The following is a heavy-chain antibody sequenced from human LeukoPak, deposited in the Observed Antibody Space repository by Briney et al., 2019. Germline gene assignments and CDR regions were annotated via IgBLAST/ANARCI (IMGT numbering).Heavy chain of an antibody. Sequence: GGSLRLSCAASGFTFSSYSMNWVRQAPGKGLEWVSYISSSSSTIYYADSVKGRFTISRDNAKNSLYLQMNSLRAEDTAVYYCARDKGQYYDFWSGPAYFDYWGQGTLVTVSS. J-gene: IGHJ4*02. CDR1: GFTFSSYS. V-gene: IGHV3-48*01. CDR3: ARDKGQYYDFWSGPAYFDY. D-gene: IGHD3-3*01. CDR2: ISSSSSTI.